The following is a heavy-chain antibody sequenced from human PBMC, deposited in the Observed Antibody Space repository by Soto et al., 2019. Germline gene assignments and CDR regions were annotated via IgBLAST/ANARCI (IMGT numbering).Heavy chain of an antibody. J-gene: IGHJ5*02. CDR3: ARGHGFGAAEHNWFDP. CDR2: INHSGST. CDR1: GGSFSGYY. D-gene: IGHD2-15*01. Sequence: PSETLSLTCAVYGGSFSGYYWSWIRQPPGKGLEWIGEINHSGSTNYNPSLKSRVTISVDTSKNQFSLKLSSVTAADTAVYYCARGHGFGAAEHNWFDPWGQGTLVTLSS. V-gene: IGHV4-34*01.